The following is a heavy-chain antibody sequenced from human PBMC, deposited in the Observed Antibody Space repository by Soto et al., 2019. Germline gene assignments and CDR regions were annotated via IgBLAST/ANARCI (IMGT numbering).Heavy chain of an antibody. CDR2: IDPSDSYT. D-gene: IGHD3-3*01. V-gene: IGHV5-10-1*01. CDR3: VRAALSSLRFCPYYFHCMVI. CDR1: GYSFTSYW. Sequence: PGESLKISCKGSGYSFTSYWISWVRQMPGKGLEWMGRIDPSDSYTNYSPSFQGHVTLSADKSISTAYLQWSSLKASDTAMYYCVRAALSSLRFCPYYFHCMVIWGQEATVNVCS. J-gene: IGHJ6*02.